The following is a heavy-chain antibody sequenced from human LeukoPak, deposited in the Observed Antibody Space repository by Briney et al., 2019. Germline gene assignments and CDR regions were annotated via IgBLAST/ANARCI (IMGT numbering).Heavy chain of an antibody. D-gene: IGHD4-17*01. CDR2: ISGSGGST. J-gene: IGHJ4*02. CDR1: GFTFSNYA. CDR3: ARDQTLSTVTYDY. V-gene: IGHV3-23*01. Sequence: PGGSLRLSCAASGFTFSNYAMSWVRQAPGKGLEWVSVISGSGGSTFYADSVKGRFTISRDNSKNTLYLQMNSLRAEDTAIYYCARDQTLSTVTYDYWGQGTLVTVSS.